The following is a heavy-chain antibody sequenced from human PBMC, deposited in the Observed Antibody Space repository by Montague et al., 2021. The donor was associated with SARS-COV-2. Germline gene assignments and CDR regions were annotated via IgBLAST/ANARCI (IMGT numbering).Heavy chain of an antibody. CDR1: GYSINSSYY. D-gene: IGHD3-10*02. Sequence: SETLSLTCTVSGYSINSSYYWCWFRQPPGKGLQWMGGCYHSGATHYHQSPKSRVTISLDTSYNHFSLKLISVTAADTAVYYCARAPYYVPGKTYQFDYWGRGTLVTVSS. J-gene: IGHJ4*02. CDR2: CYHSGAT. CDR3: ARAPYYVPGKTYQFDY. V-gene: IGHV4-38-2*02.